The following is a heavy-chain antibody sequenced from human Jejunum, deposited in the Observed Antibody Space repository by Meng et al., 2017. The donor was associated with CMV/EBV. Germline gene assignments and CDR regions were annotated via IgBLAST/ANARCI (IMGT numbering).Heavy chain of an antibody. CDR2: IYYSGST. CDR1: ISSSSYY. J-gene: IGHJ4*02. V-gene: IGHV4-39*07. CDR3: ASRSRNDESSSLYFLDY. D-gene: IGHD3-3*01. Sequence: ISSSSYYWGWIRQPPGKGLEWVASIYYSGSTYYNVALKGRVTISEDTSKNQFSLKLSSVTAADTAVYYCASRSRNDESSSLYFLDYWGQGTLVTVSS.